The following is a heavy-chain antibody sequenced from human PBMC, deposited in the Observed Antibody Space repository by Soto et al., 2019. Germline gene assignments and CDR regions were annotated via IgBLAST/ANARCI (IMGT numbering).Heavy chain of an antibody. J-gene: IGHJ4*02. CDR1: GFTFNAYT. CDR3: TRQLGSACYDC. D-gene: IGHD5-12*01. Sequence: EVQLVESGGGLVKPGESLRLSCVVSGFTFNAYTMNWVRQAPGQGLEWVSSITYDSAYIYYADSVKGRFTISRDNAKNSLYLQMNSLRAEDTAVYYCTRQLGSACYDCWSQGVLVTVSS. CDR2: ITYDSAYI. V-gene: IGHV3-21*01.